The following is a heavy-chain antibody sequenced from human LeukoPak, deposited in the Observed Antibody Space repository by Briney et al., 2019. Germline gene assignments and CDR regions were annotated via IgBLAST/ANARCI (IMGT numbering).Heavy chain of an antibody. V-gene: IGHV3-30*04. D-gene: IGHD6-19*01. CDR1: GFTFSSYA. CDR3: ARALPIAVADLFYY. Sequence: GGSLRLSCAASGFTFSSYAMHWVRQAPGKGLEWVVVISYDGSNKYYADSVKGRFTISRDNFKNTLYLQMNSLRAEDTAVYYCARALPIAVADLFYYWGQGTLVTVSS. CDR2: ISYDGSNK. J-gene: IGHJ4*02.